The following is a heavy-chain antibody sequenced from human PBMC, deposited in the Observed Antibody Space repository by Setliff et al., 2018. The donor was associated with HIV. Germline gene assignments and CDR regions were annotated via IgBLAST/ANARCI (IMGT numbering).Heavy chain of an antibody. CDR1: GGSISSGDHY. J-gene: IGHJ4*02. CDR3: ASQGRSGWLWGGFVS. CDR2: IYYSGST. Sequence: SETLSLTCTVSGGSISSGDHYWSWIRQHPGKGLEWIGYIYYSGSTNYNPSLQSRVTISVDTPQNQFSLKVSSVTASDTAVYYCASQGRSGWLWGGFVSWGQGTLVTVSS. V-gene: IGHV4-31*03. D-gene: IGHD6-19*01.